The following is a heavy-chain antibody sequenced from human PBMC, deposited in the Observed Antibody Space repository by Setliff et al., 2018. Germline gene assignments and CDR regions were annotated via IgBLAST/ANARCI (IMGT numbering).Heavy chain of an antibody. CDR3: AREGGGSGWTPDS. CDR2: IYHSGRS. V-gene: IGHV4-39*07. J-gene: IGHJ4*02. Sequence: SETLSLTCTVSGGSISSSSYYWGWIRQPPGKGLEWIGSIYHSGRSDHNPSFQSRVTMSVDRSKNQFSLNLRAMTAADTAVYYCAREGGGSGWTPDSWGQGTLVTVSS. CDR1: GGSISSSSYY. D-gene: IGHD6-19*01.